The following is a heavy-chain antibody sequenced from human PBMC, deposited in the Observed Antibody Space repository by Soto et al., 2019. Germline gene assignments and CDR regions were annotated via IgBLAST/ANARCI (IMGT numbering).Heavy chain of an antibody. D-gene: IGHD1-1*01. Sequence: ASVKVSCKASGYTFTSYGMNWVRQAPGRGLEWMGWINPGNGNTKYSQKFQGRVIIERDTSASTACMELSSLRSEDTAMYYCTIGTGLTEIDYWGQGTLVTVSS. V-gene: IGHV1-3*01. CDR3: TIGTGLTEIDY. CDR1: GYTFTSYG. J-gene: IGHJ4*02. CDR2: INPGNGNT.